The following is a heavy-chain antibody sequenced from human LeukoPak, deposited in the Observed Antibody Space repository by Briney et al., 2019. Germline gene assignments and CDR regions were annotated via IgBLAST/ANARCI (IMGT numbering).Heavy chain of an antibody. Sequence: GGSLRLSCAASGFTFSSYSMNWVRQAPGKGLEWVSSISSSSSYIYYADSVKGRFTISRDNAKNSLYLQMNSLRAEDTAVYYCARDGYYYDSSGYYLYWGQGTLATVSS. CDR3: ARDGYYYDSSGYYLY. CDR2: ISSSSSYI. V-gene: IGHV3-21*01. D-gene: IGHD3-22*01. J-gene: IGHJ4*02. CDR1: GFTFSSYS.